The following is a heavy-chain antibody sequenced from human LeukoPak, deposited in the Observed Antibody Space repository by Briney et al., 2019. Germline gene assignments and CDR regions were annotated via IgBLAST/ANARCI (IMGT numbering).Heavy chain of an antibody. D-gene: IGHD4-17*01. J-gene: IGHJ4*02. V-gene: IGHV3-23*01. CDR1: GFTFSSYA. CDR3: AKSDYGDYNYFDY. CDR2: ISGSGGNT. Sequence: GGSLRLSCAASGFTFSSYAMSWVRQAPGKGLEWVSAISGSGGNTYYADSVKGRFTISRDNSKNTLYLQMNSLRAEDTAVYYCAKSDYGDYNYFDYWGQGTLVTVSS.